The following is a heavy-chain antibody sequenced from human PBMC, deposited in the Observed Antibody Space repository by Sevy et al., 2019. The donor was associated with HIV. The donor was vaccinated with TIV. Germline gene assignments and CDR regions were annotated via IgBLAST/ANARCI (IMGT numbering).Heavy chain of an antibody. Sequence: GGSLRLSCTSSGFTFGDYAMSWFRQAPGKGLEWVAFIRRNSHEPYGGTTEYAAYVQGRFTITRDDSKSIAYLQMNSLKTDDTAVYYCTRPLATADTPEYFFDYWGQGILVTVSS. J-gene: IGHJ4*02. V-gene: IGHV3-49*03. D-gene: IGHD5-12*01. CDR3: TRPLATADTPEYFFDY. CDR2: IRRNSHEPYGGTT. CDR1: GFTFGDYA.